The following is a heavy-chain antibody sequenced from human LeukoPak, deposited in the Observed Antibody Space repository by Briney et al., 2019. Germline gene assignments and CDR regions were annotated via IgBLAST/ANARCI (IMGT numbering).Heavy chain of an antibody. D-gene: IGHD3-3*01. CDR1: GGSFSGYY. CDR3: ARATSLYYDFWSAPGYYFDY. V-gene: IGHV4-59*12. CDR2: IYYSGST. J-gene: IGHJ4*02. Sequence: SETLSLTCAVYGGSFSGYYWSWIRQPPGKGLEWIGYIYYSGSTNYNPSLKSRVTISVDTSKNQFSLKLSSVTAADTAVYYCARATSLYYDFWSAPGYYFDYWGQGTLVTVSS.